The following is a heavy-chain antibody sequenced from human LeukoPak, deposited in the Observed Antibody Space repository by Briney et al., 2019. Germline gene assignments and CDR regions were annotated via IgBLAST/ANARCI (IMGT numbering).Heavy chain of an antibody. D-gene: IGHD3-10*01. J-gene: IGHJ3*02. V-gene: IGHV3-30*18. CDR2: ISYDRSNK. Sequence: GGSLRLSCAASGFIFSNYGMQGVRQAPGKGRGGVAVISYDRSNKYYADSVKGRFTISRDNSKNTLYLQMNSLRAEDTAVYYCAKDLRRRYYFGSGSRGGTFDIWGQGTMVTVSS. CDR3: AKDLRRRYYFGSGSRGGTFDI. CDR1: GFIFSNYG.